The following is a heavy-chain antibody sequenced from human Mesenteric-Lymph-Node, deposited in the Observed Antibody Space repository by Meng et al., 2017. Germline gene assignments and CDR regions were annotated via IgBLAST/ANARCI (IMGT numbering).Heavy chain of an antibody. J-gene: IGHJ4*01. D-gene: IGHD5-18*01. CDR1: GFIFNDFA. CDR2: IRSKANNYVT. CDR3: TTARGYTYGSDY. V-gene: IGHV3-73*01. Sequence: GESLKISCAASGFIFNDFAMHWVRQASGKGLEWVARIRSKANNYVTAYAASVKGRFTISRDDSKNTVYLQMNSLETEDTAVYYCTTARGYTYGSDYWGQGTLVTVSS.